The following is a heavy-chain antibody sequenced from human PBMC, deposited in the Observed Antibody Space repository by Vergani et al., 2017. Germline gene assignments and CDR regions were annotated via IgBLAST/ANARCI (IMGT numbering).Heavy chain of an antibody. V-gene: IGHV3-30*02. CDR2: IRYDGSNK. D-gene: IGHD3-3*01. J-gene: IGHJ6*02. CDR3: AKPYSITIFGVVTAYYGMDV. CDR1: GFTFSSYG. Sequence: QVQLVESGGGVVQPGGSLRLSCAASGFTFSSYGMHWVRQAPGKGLAWVAFIRYDGSNKYYADSVKGRFTITRDNSKNTLYLQMNSLRAEDTAVYYCAKPYSITIFGVVTAYYGMDVWGQGTTVTVSS.